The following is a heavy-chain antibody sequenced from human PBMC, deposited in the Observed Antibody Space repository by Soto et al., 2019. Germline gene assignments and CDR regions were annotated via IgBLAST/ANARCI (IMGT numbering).Heavy chain of an antibody. CDR1: GFTFSSYG. Sequence: EVQLVESGGGLVQPGGSLRLSCAASGFTFSSYGMNWVRQAPGKGLEWVSYISSSSSYTYYADSVKGRFTISGDNAKNSLTPKINTLKADHTAVYYCTGALFDCTIGLFDYCGQGSLVPVSS. V-gene: IGHV3-48*04. CDR3: TGALFDCTIGLFDY. CDR2: ISSSSSYT. D-gene: IGHD3-9*01. J-gene: IGHJ4*02.